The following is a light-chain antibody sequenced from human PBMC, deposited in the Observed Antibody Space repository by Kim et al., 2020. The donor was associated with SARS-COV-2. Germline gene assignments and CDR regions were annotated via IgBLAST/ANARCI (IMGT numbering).Light chain of an antibody. Sequence: LGQTVRITCQGDNLRSYYASWYQQKPGQAPVLVIYGKNNRPSGIPDRFSGSSSGNTASLTITGAQAEDEADYYCNSRDSSGNHLVVFGGGTKLTVL. J-gene: IGLJ2*01. CDR1: NLRSYY. CDR2: GKN. V-gene: IGLV3-19*01. CDR3: NSRDSSGNHLVV.